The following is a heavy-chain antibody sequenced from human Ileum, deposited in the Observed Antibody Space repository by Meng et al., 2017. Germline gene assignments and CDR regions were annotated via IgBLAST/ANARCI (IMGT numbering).Heavy chain of an antibody. CDR1: CVYISRGFYH. V-gene: IGHV4-31*03. Sequence: GQLQESGPGLWNPSPHLFIIVTFYCVYISRGFYHGNWIRQHPGKGLEWIGSIYYSGTIYYNPSLKSRVTISLDTSKNQFSLNLSSVTAADTAVYYCARDRFSSGSSNWFDPWCQGTLVTVSS. J-gene: IGHJ5*02. CDR2: IYYSGTI. D-gene: IGHD3-10*01. CDR3: ARDRFSSGSSNWFDP.